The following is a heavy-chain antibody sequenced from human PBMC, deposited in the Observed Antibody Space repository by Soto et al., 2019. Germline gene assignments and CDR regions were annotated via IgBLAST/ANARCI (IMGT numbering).Heavy chain of an antibody. CDR2: IIPIFGTA. J-gene: IGHJ6*02. D-gene: IGHD5-18*01. CDR3: ARSRGYSYGYNYYYYYGMDV. V-gene: IGHV1-69*13. Sequence: SVKVSCKASGGTFSSYAISWVRQAPGQGLEWMGGIIPIFGTANYAQKFQGRVTITADESTSTAYMELSSLRSEDTAVYYCARSRGYSYGYNYYYYYGMDVWGQGTTVTVSS. CDR1: GGTFSSYA.